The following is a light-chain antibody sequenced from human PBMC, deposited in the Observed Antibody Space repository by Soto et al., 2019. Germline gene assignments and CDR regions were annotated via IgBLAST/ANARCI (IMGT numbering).Light chain of an antibody. V-gene: IGLV1-44*01. J-gene: IGLJ3*02. CDR3: AAWDDSLNARGV. CDR2: NDN. CDR1: RSNIGSNA. Sequence: QYVLTQPPSASGTPGQRVTISCSGSRSNIGSNAVSWYQQLPGTAPKLLIYNDNQRPSGVPDRFSASKSGTSASLAISGLQSEDEADYYCAAWDDSLNARGVFGGGTKVTVL.